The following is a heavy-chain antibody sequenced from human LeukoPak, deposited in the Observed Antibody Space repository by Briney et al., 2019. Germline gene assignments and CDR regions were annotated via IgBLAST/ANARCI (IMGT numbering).Heavy chain of an antibody. CDR1: GFTFSTYN. CDR2: ISMRTNNI. V-gene: IGHV3-21*01. D-gene: IGHD6-19*01. CDR3: ARGGIAVQRRDVFDI. Sequence: GGSLLLSRASSGFTFSTYNMNWVRPAPGKGQEWVSSISMRTNNIYYADSVKGRFTISRDNAKNSLYLQMDSLRADDTAMYYCARGGIAVQRRDVFDIWGQGTMVTVSS. J-gene: IGHJ3*02.